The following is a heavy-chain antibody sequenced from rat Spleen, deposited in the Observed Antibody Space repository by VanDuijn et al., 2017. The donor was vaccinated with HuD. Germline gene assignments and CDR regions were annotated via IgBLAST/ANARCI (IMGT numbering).Heavy chain of an antibody. CDR2: IQNGGNT. D-gene: IGHD1-12*03. CDR1: GFSLTNFH. V-gene: IGHV2-27*01. Sequence: QVQLRESGPGLVQPSQTLSLTCTVSGFSLTNFHVHWVRQPPGKGLEWMGRIQNGGNTDYNSALKSRLSISRDTSKSQVFLKMNNLQTEETAMYFCATQHYYDGYYRDYWGQGVMVTVSS. J-gene: IGHJ2*01. CDR3: ATQHYYDGYYRDY.